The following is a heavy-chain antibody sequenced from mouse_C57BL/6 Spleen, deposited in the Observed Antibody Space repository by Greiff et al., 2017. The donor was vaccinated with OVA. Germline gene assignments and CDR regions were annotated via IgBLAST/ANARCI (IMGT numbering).Heavy chain of an antibody. Sequence: QVQLQPGAELVKPGASVKMSCKASGYTFTSYWITWVKQRPGQGLEWIGDIYPGSGSTNYNEKFKSKATLTVDTSSSTAYMQLSSLTSEDSAVYYCARDYYSNYVGFAYWGQGTLVTVSA. CDR2: IYPGSGST. J-gene: IGHJ3*01. D-gene: IGHD2-5*01. CDR3: ARDYYSNYVGFAY. CDR1: GYTFTSYW. V-gene: IGHV1-55*01.